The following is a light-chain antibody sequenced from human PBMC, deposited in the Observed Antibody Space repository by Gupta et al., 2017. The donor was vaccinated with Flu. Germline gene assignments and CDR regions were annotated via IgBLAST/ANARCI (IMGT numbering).Light chain of an antibody. Sequence: EIRMTQSPSSLSANVGDRVTITCRASQYINNYLAWYQQQPGKVPKLLILPASTLQSGVPSRFSGSGSGTDFTLTISGLQPEDAATYYCQKYDRAPLTFGGGTKVEVK. J-gene: IGKJ4*01. CDR2: PAS. CDR1: QYINNY. V-gene: IGKV1-27*01. CDR3: QKYDRAPLT.